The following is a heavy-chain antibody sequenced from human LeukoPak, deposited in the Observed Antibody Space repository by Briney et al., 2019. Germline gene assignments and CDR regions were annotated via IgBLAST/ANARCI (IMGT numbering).Heavy chain of an antibody. D-gene: IGHD3-16*02. CDR1: GGSISSGSYY. Sequence: SETLSLTCTVSGGSISSGSYYWSWIRQPAGKGLEWIGRIYTSGSTNYNPSLKSRVTISADMSKNQFSLKLSSVTAADTAVYYCARGNPVTYVWGSYRPLLFDYWGQGTLVTVSS. CDR3: ARGNPVTYVWGSYRPLLFDY. V-gene: IGHV4-61*02. CDR2: IYTSGST. J-gene: IGHJ4*02.